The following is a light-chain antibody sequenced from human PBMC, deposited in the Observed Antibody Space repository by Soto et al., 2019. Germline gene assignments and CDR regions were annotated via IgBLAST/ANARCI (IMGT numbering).Light chain of an antibody. CDR1: SSDVGAYNY. J-gene: IGLJ2*01. V-gene: IGLV2-11*01. CDR2: DVN. Sequence: QSALTQPRSVSGSPGQSVTISCTGTSSDVGAYNYVSWYQQHPGKGPKLMIYDVNKRPSGVPDRFSGSKSGSTASLTISGLQAEDEADYYCSSYVGSYILVFAAGTKLTVL. CDR3: SSYVGSYILV.